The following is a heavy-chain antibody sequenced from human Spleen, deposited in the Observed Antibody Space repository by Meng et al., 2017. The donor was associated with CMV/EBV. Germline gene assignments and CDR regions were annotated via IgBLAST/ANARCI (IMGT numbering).Heavy chain of an antibody. CDR1: GGSISSGNW. D-gene: IGHD3-16*01. J-gene: IGHJ4*02. Sequence: GGSISSGNWWNGGRQPPGKGLEWIGEIYHTGETRINYNPSFNSRVIISADRSKNQVYLTLTSVTAADTAFYFCARDFAGNDWGYYWGQGVLVTVSS. CDR3: ARDFAGNDWGYY. V-gene: IGHV4-4*01. CDR2: IYHTGETRI.